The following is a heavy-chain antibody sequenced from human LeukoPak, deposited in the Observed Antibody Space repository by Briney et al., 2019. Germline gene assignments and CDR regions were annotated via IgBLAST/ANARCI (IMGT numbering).Heavy chain of an antibody. CDR3: ATMQLLEGVDWFYP. CDR2: IRYDESNK. Sequence: PGGALRLSCAASGFIFSNYGMHWVRQAPGKGLEWVTFIRYDESNKFYADSVKGRFTISRDNSKNTLFLQMNSLRAEDTAVYYCATMQLLEGVDWFYPWVQGTLVTVSS. J-gene: IGHJ5*02. D-gene: IGHD6-19*01. CDR1: GFIFSNYG. V-gene: IGHV3-30*02.